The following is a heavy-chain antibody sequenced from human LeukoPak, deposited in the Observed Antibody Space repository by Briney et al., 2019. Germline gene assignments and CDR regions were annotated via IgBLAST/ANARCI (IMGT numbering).Heavy chain of an antibody. CDR3: ARVLLTYSRSPGY. Sequence: PGRSPRLSCAASGFTFNSYNMSSVPHTPRKRLEWGLSIIGYGGYSYYADSIKGRFTISRENAKDSLFLQMSSLKAEDTGIYYCARVLLTYSRSPGYWGQGTLVTVSS. CDR2: IIGYGGYS. J-gene: IGHJ4*02. V-gene: IGHV3-21*01. CDR1: GFTFNSYN. D-gene: IGHD4-11*01.